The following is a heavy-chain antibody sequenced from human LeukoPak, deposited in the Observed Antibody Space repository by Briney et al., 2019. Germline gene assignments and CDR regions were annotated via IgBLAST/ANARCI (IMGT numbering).Heavy chain of an antibody. J-gene: IGHJ4*02. D-gene: IGHD3-10*01. V-gene: IGHV3-21*01. CDR3: ARGSLRGGYYFDY. CDR1: EFTFSSYN. Sequence: PGGSLRLSCAASEFTFSSYNMNWVRQAPGKGLEWVSSISSSSAYIYYADSVKGRFTISRDNAKNSLYLQMNSLRAEDTAVYYCARGSLRGGYYFDYWGQGTLVTVSS. CDR2: ISSSSAYI.